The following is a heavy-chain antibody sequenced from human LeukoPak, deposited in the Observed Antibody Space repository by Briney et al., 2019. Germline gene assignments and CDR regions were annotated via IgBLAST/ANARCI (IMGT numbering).Heavy chain of an antibody. CDR1: GFTFSNFA. D-gene: IGHD6-13*01. J-gene: IGHJ5*02. CDR2: ITGYGAT. V-gene: IGHV3-23*01. Sequence: GGSLRLSCAASGFTFSNFAMMWVRQAPGTGLQWVSTITGYGATFYADSVRGRFTIFRDTSMNTLFLQMNSLGAEDTAVYYCAKGAATGKVDWFDPWGQGTLVTVSS. CDR3: AKGAATGKVDWFDP.